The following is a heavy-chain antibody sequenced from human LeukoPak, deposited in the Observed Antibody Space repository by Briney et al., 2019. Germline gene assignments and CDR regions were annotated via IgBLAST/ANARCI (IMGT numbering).Heavy chain of an antibody. CDR3: ARAPSYSSPGYSSGWYQLEVDY. J-gene: IGHJ4*02. CDR2: ISSSGSTI. D-gene: IGHD6-19*01. CDR1: GFTFSSYE. V-gene: IGHV3-48*03. Sequence: GGSLRLSCAASGFTFSSYEMNWVRQAPGKGLEWVSYISSSGSTIYYADSVKGRFTISRDNAKNSLYLQMNSLRAEDTAVYYCARAPSYSSPGYSSGWYQLEVDYWGQGTLVTVSS.